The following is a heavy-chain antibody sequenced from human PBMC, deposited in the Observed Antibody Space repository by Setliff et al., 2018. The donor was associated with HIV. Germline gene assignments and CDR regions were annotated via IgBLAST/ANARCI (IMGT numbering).Heavy chain of an antibody. V-gene: IGHV1-18*01. D-gene: IGHD5-12*01. CDR3: AATGSGGYVH. J-gene: IGHJ4*02. CDR2: INTYTGYT. CDR1: GYTFTNYG. Sequence: ASVTVSCKTSGYTFTNYGVSWVRQAPGQGLQWLGCINTYTGYTHYAKDLQARVTMTTNTSTSTAYMYLRSLTSDDTAIYYCAATGSGGYVHWGQGTLVTVSS.